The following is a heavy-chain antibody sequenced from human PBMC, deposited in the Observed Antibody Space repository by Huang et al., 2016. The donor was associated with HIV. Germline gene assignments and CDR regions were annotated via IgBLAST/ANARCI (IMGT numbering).Heavy chain of an antibody. Sequence: VESGGRSVQPGGSIKLSCVGSTFTFGAYWISWVRQPPGKGLEWVANIKQDESEKYYVDPVKGRFNISRDNARKVLFLEMDDLRVEDTAIYFCATKTAGMDIWGQGTTVTVSS. CDR1: TFTFGAYW. J-gene: IGHJ6*02. D-gene: IGHD1-7*01. CDR3: ATKTAGMDI. CDR2: IKQDESEK. V-gene: IGHV3-7*01.